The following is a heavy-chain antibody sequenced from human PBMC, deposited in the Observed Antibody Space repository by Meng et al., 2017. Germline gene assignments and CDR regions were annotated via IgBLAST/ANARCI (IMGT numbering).Heavy chain of an antibody. CDR1: GGSMSGLY. CDR3: AVITKVGGGFYFDY. CDR2: IHYSGST. Sequence: SETLSLTCTVSGGSMSGLYWSWIRQPPRKGLEGIAYIHYSGSTDYNPSLRSRVSISVDTSKNKFFLKLSSVTAADTAVYYCAVITKVGGGFYFDYWGQGTLVTVSS. D-gene: IGHD3-10*01. V-gene: IGHV4-59*11. J-gene: IGHJ4*02.